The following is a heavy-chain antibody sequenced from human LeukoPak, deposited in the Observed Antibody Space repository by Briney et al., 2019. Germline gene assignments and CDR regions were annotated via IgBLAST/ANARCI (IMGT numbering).Heavy chain of an antibody. CDR2: ISGSGGST. Sequence: PGGSLRLSCAASGFTFSSYGMSWVRQAPGKGLEWVSAISGSGGSTYYADSVKGRFTISRDNSKNTLYLQMNSLRAEDTAVYYCARSLRGVVVVIRWFTLYFDYWGQGTLVTVSS. J-gene: IGHJ4*02. CDR1: GFTFSSYG. V-gene: IGHV3-23*01. CDR3: ARSLRGVVVVIRWFTLYFDY. D-gene: IGHD3-22*01.